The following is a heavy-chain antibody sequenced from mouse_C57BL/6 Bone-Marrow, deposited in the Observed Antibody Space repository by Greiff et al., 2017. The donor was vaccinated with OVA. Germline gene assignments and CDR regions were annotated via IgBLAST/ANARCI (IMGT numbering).Heavy chain of an antibody. J-gene: IGHJ2*01. CDR2: ISTVGGST. CDR3: ARHGGSYFDY. CDR1: GFTFSDYY. Sequence: EVKLVESGGGLVQPGGSLKLSCAASGFTFSDYYMYWVRQTPEKRLEWVAYISTVGGSTYYPDTVKGRFTISRDNAKNTLYLQMSRLQSEDTAMYYCARHGGSYFDYWGQGTTLTVSS. V-gene: IGHV5-12*01.